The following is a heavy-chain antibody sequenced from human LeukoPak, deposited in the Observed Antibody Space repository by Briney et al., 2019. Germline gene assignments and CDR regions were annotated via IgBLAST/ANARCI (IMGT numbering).Heavy chain of an antibody. CDR1: GGTFSNYA. Sequence: GASVKVSCKASGGTFSNYAVSWVRQAPGQGLEWMGGIIPVFEKPNYARKFQDRVTITADESTSTAYMELSSLRSEDTAVYYCARGGQDYGDYQNFDYWGQGTLVTVSS. V-gene: IGHV1-69*13. D-gene: IGHD4-17*01. J-gene: IGHJ4*02. CDR2: IIPVFEKP. CDR3: ARGGQDYGDYQNFDY.